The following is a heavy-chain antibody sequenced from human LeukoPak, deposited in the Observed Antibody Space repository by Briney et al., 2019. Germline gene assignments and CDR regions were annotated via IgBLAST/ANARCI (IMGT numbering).Heavy chain of an antibody. J-gene: IGHJ6*02. CDR2: IIPIFGTA. Sequence: SVKVSCKASGGTFISYAISWVRQAPGQGLEWMGGIIPIFGTANYAQKFQGRVTITADESTSTAYMELSSLRSEDTAVYYCARDRQSITIFTSYYYYYGMDVWGQGTTVTVSS. V-gene: IGHV1-69*13. CDR1: GGTFISYA. CDR3: ARDRQSITIFTSYYYYYGMDV. D-gene: IGHD3-3*01.